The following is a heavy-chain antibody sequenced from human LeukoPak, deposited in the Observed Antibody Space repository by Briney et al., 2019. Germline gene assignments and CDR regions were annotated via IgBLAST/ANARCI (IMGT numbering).Heavy chain of an antibody. J-gene: IGHJ4*02. CDR1: GFTFGTYW. D-gene: IGHD5-24*01. CDR2: TNQDGTEK. Sequence: GGSLRLSCAASGFTFGTYWMSWVRHPPGKGLEWVAKTNQDGTEKYYVDSVKGRFTISRDNAKNSLYLQMNSLRAEDTAVYYCAKDDGWVQYANWGQGTLVTVSS. V-gene: IGHV3-7*03. CDR3: AKDDGWVQYAN.